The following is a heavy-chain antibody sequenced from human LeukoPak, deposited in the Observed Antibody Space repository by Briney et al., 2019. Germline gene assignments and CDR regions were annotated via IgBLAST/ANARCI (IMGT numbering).Heavy chain of an antibody. CDR1: GDSVSSNSAA. D-gene: IGHD3-10*01. J-gene: IGHJ5*02. V-gene: IGHV6-1*01. CDR3: ARGITMVRGVTQKIRNWFDP. Sequence: SQTLSLTCAISGDSVSSNSAAWNWIRQSPSRGLEWLGRTYYRSKWYNDYAVSVKSRITINPDTSKNQFSLQLNSVTPEDTAVYYCARGITMVRGVTQKIRNWFDPWGQGTLVTVSS. CDR2: TYYRSKWYN.